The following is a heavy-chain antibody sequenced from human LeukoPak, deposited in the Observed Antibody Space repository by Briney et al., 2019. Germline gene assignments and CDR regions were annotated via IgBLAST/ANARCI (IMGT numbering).Heavy chain of an antibody. CDR2: IYYSGST. D-gene: IGHD6-13*01. J-gene: IGHJ5*02. Sequence: SETLSLTCTVSGGSISSSSYYWGWIRQPPGKGLEWIGSIYYSGSTYYNPSLKSRVTMSVDTSKNQFSLKLSSVTAADTAVYYCAREQRGRAAAGIGGWFDPWGQGTLVTVSS. V-gene: IGHV4-39*07. CDR3: AREQRGRAAAGIGGWFDP. CDR1: GGSISSSSYY.